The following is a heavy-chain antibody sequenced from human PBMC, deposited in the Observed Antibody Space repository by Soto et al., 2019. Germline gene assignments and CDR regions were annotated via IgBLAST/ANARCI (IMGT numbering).Heavy chain of an antibody. V-gene: IGHV4-30-4*01. CDR2: IYYSGST. Sequence: QVQLQESGPGLVKPSQTLSLTCTVSGGSFSSGDYYWSWIRQPPGKGLEWIGYIYYSGSTYYNPFLKSRFTISIDTSKNQFSLKLSSVTAADTAVYYCARDSGGGGAFDIWGQGTMVTVSS. CDR3: ARDSGGGGAFDI. D-gene: IGHD3-16*01. J-gene: IGHJ3*02. CDR1: GGSFSSGDYY.